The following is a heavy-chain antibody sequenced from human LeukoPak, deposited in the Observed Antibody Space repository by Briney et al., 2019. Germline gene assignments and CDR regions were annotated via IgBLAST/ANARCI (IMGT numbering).Heavy chain of an antibody. D-gene: IGHD4-17*01. V-gene: IGHV1-8*01. CDR1: GYTFTSYD. CDR3: ASGADYGDYVGYYYYYYMDV. J-gene: IGHJ6*03. CDR2: MNPNSGNT. Sequence: GASVKVSCKASGYTFTSYDINWVRQATGQGLEWMGWMNPNSGNTGYAQKFQGRVTMTRNTSISTAYMELSSLRSEDTAVYYCASGADYGDYVGYYYYYYMDVWGKGTTVTISS.